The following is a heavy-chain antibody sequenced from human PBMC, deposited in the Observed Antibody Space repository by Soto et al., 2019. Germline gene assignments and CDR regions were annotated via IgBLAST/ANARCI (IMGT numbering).Heavy chain of an antibody. Sequence: SGGSLRLSCAASGFTFSSYGMHWVRQAPGKGLEWVAVISYDGRNKYYADSVKGRFTISRDTSKNTLYLQMKSLRAEDTAVYYCPKDHRPSAYYDSRGYLFHYWGQGTLVAVSS. J-gene: IGHJ4*02. D-gene: IGHD3-22*01. V-gene: IGHV3-30*18. CDR3: PKDHRPSAYYDSRGYLFHY. CDR2: ISYDGRNK. CDR1: GFTFSSYG.